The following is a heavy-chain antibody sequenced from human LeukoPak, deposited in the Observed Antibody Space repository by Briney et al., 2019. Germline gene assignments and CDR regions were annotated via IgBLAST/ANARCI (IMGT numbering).Heavy chain of an antibody. CDR2: IIPIFGTA. D-gene: IGHD2/OR15-2a*01. CDR1: GGTFSSYA. Sequence: EASVKVSCKASGGTFSSYAISWVRQAPGQGLEWMGGIIPIFGTANYAQKFQGRVTITADESTSTAYMELSSLRSEDTAVYYCAREPLEYCSTPCYFDYWGQGTLVTVSS. CDR3: AREPLEYCSTPCYFDY. V-gene: IGHV1-69*13. J-gene: IGHJ4*02.